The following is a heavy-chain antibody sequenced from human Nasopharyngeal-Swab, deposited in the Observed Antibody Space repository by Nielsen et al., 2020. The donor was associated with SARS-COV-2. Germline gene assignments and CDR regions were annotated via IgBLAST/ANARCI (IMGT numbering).Heavy chain of an antibody. CDR2: VYYTGRA. D-gene: IGHD3-22*01. CDR1: GGSISSYY. J-gene: IGHJ4*02. V-gene: IGHV4-59*01. CDR3: AIGRRGYYDSSGEDFDY. Sequence: SETLSLTCTVSGGSISSYYWTWIRQPPGKGLEWMGYVYYTGRASYNPSLKSRVTMSVDTSKNHFSLRLTSVTAADTAVYYCAIGRRGYYDSSGEDFDYWGQGALVNVSS.